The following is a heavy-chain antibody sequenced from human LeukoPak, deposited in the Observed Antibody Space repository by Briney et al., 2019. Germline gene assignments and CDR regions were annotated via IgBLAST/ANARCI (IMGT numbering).Heavy chain of an antibody. J-gene: IGHJ3*02. CDR2: INPNSGGT. CDR3: ARPSYTPRSYDAFDI. CDR1: GYTFTDYY. V-gene: IGHV1-2*02. D-gene: IGHD3-10*01. Sequence: ASVKVSCKASGYTFTDYYMHWVRQAPGQGLEWMGWINPNSGGTKYEQKFQGRVTMTRDTSISTAYMEVSRLRSDDTAVYYCARPSYTPRSYDAFDIWGQGTMVTVSS.